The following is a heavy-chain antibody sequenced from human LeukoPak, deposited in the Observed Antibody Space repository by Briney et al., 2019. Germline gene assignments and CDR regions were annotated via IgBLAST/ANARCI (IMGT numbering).Heavy chain of an antibody. CDR2: ISSSGSTI. D-gene: IGHD6-13*01. J-gene: IGHJ4*02. Sequence: PGGSLRLSCAASGFTFSSYEMNWVRQAPGEGLEWVSYISSSGSTIYYADSVKGRFTISRDNAKNSLYLQMNSLRAEDTAVYYCARGRGSSFNFDYWGQGTLVTVSS. CDR3: ARGRGSSFNFDY. V-gene: IGHV3-48*03. CDR1: GFTFSSYE.